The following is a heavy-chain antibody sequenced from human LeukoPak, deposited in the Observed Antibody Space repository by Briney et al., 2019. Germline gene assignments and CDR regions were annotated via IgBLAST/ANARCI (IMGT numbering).Heavy chain of an antibody. CDR3: AKDSHWILFDD. J-gene: IGHJ4*02. D-gene: IGHD2-2*03. Sequence: GGTLRLSCAGSGFTFRNYGMNWVRQAPGKGLEWVSGIGGSGIRTYYADSVKGRFTISRDNSKNTLYLQMNSLKDEDTAVYYCAKDSHWILFDDWGQGTLVTVPS. V-gene: IGHV3-23*01. CDR2: IGGSGIRT. CDR1: GFTFRNYG.